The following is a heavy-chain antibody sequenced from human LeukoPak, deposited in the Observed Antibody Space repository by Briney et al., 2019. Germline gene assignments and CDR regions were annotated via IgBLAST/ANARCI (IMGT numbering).Heavy chain of an antibody. D-gene: IGHD3-22*01. CDR1: GFTFSSYA. Sequence: PGGSLRLSCAASGFTFSSYAMHWVRQAPGKGLEWVAVISYDGSNKYYADSVKGRFTISRDNSKNTLYLQMNSLRPEDTAVYFCAKSTHYYDSSGLVDYWGQGTLVTVSS. CDR3: AKSTHYYDSSGLVDY. CDR2: ISYDGSNK. V-gene: IGHV3-30-3*02. J-gene: IGHJ4*02.